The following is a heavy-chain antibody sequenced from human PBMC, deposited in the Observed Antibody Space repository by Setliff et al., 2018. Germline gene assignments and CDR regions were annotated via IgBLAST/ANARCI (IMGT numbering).Heavy chain of an antibody. CDR3: ARGLVDTPMAPFDY. Sequence: PSETLSLTCAVYGGSFSTYYWIWIRQPPGKGLEWIGEINHSGSTNYNPSLKSRVTISVDRSKNQFSLKLSSVTAADTAVYYCARGLVDTPMAPFDYWGQGTLVTVSS. CDR2: INHSGST. V-gene: IGHV4-34*01. J-gene: IGHJ4*02. D-gene: IGHD5-18*01. CDR1: GGSFSTYY.